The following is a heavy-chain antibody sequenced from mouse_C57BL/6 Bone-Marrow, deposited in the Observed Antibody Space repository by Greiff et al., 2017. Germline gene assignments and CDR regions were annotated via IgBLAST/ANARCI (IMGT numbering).Heavy chain of an antibody. CDR1: GYTFKSYG. J-gene: IGHJ1*03. V-gene: IGHV1-81*01. Sequence: VQLQQSGAELARPGASVKLSCKASGYTFKSYGISWVKQRSGQGLEWIGEIYPRSGNTYYNEKFKGKATLTADKSSSTAYMETRSRTSEDSAVFFCARRWYFDVWGTGTTVTVSS. CDR2: IYPRSGNT. CDR3: ARRWYFDV.